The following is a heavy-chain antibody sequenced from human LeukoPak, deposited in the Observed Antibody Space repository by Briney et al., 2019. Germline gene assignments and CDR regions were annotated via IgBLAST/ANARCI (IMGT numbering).Heavy chain of an antibody. J-gene: IGHJ3*02. CDR3: ARGYYDSRGYSNPFDI. V-gene: IGHV4-59*01. Sequence: PSXXLSLTCTVSGVSISSSYWSWLRQSPGRGLEWIGYIHYSGRNNYNPYLKSRVSISVDTSGNQFFLRLSSVTAADTAFYYCARGYYDSRGYSNPFDIWGQGTMVTVPS. CDR2: IHYSGRN. D-gene: IGHD3-22*01. CDR1: GVSISSSY.